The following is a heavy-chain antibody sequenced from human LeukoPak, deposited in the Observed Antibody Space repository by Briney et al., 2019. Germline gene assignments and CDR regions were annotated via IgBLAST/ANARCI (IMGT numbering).Heavy chain of an antibody. CDR2: IYYTGSA. J-gene: IGHJ4*02. Sequence: PSETLSLTCTVSGGSISSTSYYWVWIRQPPGKGLEWIGNIYYTGSAYYNPSLKSRVTISVDTSKNQFSLKLSSVTDADTAVYYCARHEGGSSNCDYWGQGTLVTVSS. D-gene: IGHD1-26*01. CDR1: GGSISSTSYY. CDR3: ARHEGGSSNCDY. V-gene: IGHV4-39*01.